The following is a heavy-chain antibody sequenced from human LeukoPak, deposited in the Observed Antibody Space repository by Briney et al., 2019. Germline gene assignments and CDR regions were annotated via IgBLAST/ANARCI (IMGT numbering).Heavy chain of an antibody. CDR3: ARHYDDSSGPFFDY. CDR2: IYSSGSPI. J-gene: IGHJ4*02. D-gene: IGHD3-22*01. V-gene: IGHV3-48*03. Sequence: GGSLRLSCAASGFSFSSYEMNWVRQAPGKGLEWVSYIYSSGSPIRYADSVKGRFAISRDNAKNSLYLQMNSLRAEDTAVYYCARHYDDSSGPFFDYWGQGTLVTVSS. CDR1: GFSFSSYE.